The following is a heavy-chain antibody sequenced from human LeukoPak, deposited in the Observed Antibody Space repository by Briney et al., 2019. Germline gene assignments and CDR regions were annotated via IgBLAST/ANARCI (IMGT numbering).Heavy chain of an antibody. CDR3: ARDSDHYDSSDFDY. D-gene: IGHD3-22*01. CDR1: GYTFTGYY. V-gene: IGHV1-2*02. J-gene: IGHJ4*02. Sequence: ASVKVSCKASGYTFTGYYMHWVRQAPGQGLEWMGWINPNSGCTNYAQKFQGRVTMTRDTSISTAYMELSRLRSDDTAVYYCARDSDHYDSSDFDYWGQGTLVTVSS. CDR2: INPNSGCT.